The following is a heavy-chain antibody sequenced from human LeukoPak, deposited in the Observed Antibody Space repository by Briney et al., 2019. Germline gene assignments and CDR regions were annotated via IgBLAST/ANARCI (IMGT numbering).Heavy chain of an antibody. CDR3: ARVDRNSSGYRY. CDR1: GFIVSSNY. CDR2: IYSAGST. D-gene: IGHD6-13*01. J-gene: IGHJ4*02. V-gene: IGHV3-53*01. Sequence: GGSLRLSCAASGFIVSSNYMSWVRQAPGKGLEWVSVIYSAGSTYYADAVKGRFTMSRDDSKNTVYLQMNSLRVEDTAVYYCARVDRNSSGYRYWGQGTLVTVSS.